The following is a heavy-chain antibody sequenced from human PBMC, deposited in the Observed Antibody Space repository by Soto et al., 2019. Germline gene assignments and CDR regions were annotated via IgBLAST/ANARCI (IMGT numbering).Heavy chain of an antibody. Sequence: QVQLVQSGAEVKKPGSSVKVSCKASGGTFSSYAISWVRQSPGQGLEWMGGIIPTCGTANYAQKFQGRVTTTADESTRTAYMEVSSLRSEDTAVYYCATNPYTYYYDSSGYHTEGYYYYGMDVWGQGTTVTVSS. CDR1: GGTFSSYA. CDR3: ATNPYTYYYDSSGYHTEGYYYYGMDV. CDR2: IIPTCGTA. D-gene: IGHD3-22*01. J-gene: IGHJ6*02. V-gene: IGHV1-69*01.